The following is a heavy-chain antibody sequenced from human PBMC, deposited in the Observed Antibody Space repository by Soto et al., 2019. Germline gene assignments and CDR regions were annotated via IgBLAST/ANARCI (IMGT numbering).Heavy chain of an antibody. CDR1: GGSISSGGYS. CDR2: IYYSGST. CDR3: ARHTWGRQRGWFDP. D-gene: IGHD2-2*01. J-gene: IGHJ5*02. Sequence: SETLSLTCAVSGGSISSGGYSWSWIRQPPGKGLEWIGYIYYSGSTYYNPSLKSRVTISVDTSKNQFSLKLSSVTAADTAVYYCARHTWGRQRGWFDPWGQGTLVTVSS. V-gene: IGHV4-30-2*03.